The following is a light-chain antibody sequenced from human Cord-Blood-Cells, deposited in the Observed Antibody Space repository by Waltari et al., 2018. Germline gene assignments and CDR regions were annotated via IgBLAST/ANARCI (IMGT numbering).Light chain of an antibody. CDR1: SSDVGGYNY. CDR3: SSYTSSSTWV. J-gene: IGLJ3*02. CDR2: DVS. Sequence: QSALTQPASVSGSPGQSITISCTGTSSDVGGYNYVSWYQQHPGKTPKLMIYDVSHRPAGVSNRFAGSKSHNTASLTISGLQAEDEADYYCSSYTSSSTWVFGGGTSLTVL. V-gene: IGLV2-14*01.